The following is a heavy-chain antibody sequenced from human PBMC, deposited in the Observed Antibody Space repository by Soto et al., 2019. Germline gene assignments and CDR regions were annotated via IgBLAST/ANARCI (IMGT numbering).Heavy chain of an antibody. V-gene: IGHV2-5*02. Sequence: QITLKESGPTLVKPTQTLTLTCTFSGFSLSTSGVGVGWIRQPPGKALEWLGLIYWDDDKRYSPSLKSRLTITKDTSKTPVVLTMTDMDPVDTATYYCAHRHYWNGDFDYWGQGTLVTVSS. D-gene: IGHD1-1*01. J-gene: IGHJ4*02. CDR1: GFSLSTSGVG. CDR2: IYWDDDK. CDR3: AHRHYWNGDFDY.